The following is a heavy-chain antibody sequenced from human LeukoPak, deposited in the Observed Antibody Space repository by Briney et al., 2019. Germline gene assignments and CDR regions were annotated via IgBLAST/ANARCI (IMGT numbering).Heavy chain of an antibody. CDR1: GFTFGSYA. J-gene: IGHJ3*02. V-gene: IGHV3-23*01. Sequence: GGSLRLSCAASGFTFGSYAMSWVRQAPGKGLEWVSVISGSGGTTYYADSVKGRFTISRDNSKNTLYLQMNSLRAEDTAVYYCAKDPSHYDSSGYYYWAFDIWGQGTMVTVSS. CDR3: AKDPSHYDSSGYYYWAFDI. CDR2: ISGSGGTT. D-gene: IGHD3-22*01.